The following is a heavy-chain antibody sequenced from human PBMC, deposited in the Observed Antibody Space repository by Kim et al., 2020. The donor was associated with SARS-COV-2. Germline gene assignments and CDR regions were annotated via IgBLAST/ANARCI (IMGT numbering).Heavy chain of an antibody. V-gene: IGHV4-4*07. CDR3: TSGGASSKYFDL. J-gene: IGHJ2*01. Sequence: SETLSLTCTASGGSISGYYWSWIRQPAGKGPEWIGHVYTSGSTQYNPSLRSRVTMSVDASKNHFSLKMSSVTAADTAVYYCTSGGASSKYFDLWGRGTLGTVSS. CDR2: VYTSGST. CDR1: GGSISGYY. D-gene: IGHD2-2*01.